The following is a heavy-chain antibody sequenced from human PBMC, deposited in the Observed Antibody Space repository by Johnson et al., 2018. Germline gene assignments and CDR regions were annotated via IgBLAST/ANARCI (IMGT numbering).Heavy chain of an antibody. CDR3: AKGLVFRYFYYGLDV. CDR1: GFTFSNYA. Sequence: VQLLESGGGLVQPGGSLGLSCAASGFTFSNYAMSWVRQAPGKGLEWVSSISGSGATTYPADSVRDRFTIARDNSKNTLYLQINRRRAEDTGVYYCAKGLVFRYFYYGLDVWGQGTTVTVSS. D-gene: IGHD3-9*01. CDR2: ISGSGATT. V-gene: IGHV3-23*01. J-gene: IGHJ6*02.